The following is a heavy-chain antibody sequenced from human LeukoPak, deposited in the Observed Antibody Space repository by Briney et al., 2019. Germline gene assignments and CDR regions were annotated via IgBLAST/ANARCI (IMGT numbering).Heavy chain of an antibody. J-gene: IGHJ4*02. CDR2: ITGSGSTT. Sequence: PGGSLRLSCAASGFSSFAMNWVRQAPGTGLEWVSSITGSGSTTYYTDSVNGRFIISRDISKNTLYLQMNGLRAEDTAVYYCAKDFTSWFTGGFDYWGQGTLVTVSS. V-gene: IGHV3-23*01. D-gene: IGHD3-10*01. CDR3: AKDFTSWFTGGFDY. CDR1: GFSSFA.